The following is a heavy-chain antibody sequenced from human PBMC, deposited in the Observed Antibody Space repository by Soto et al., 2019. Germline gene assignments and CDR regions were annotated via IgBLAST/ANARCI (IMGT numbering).Heavy chain of an antibody. V-gene: IGHV3-23*01. J-gene: IGHJ4*02. CDR3: AKDQGSSWYEIDC. Sequence: EVQLLESGGGLVQPGGSLRLSCAASGFTFSNYAVTWVRQAPGKGLEWLSTISGSGGRTYYADSVKGRFTISIDNSKNALYLQMNSLRAEDTAVYYCAKDQGSSWYEIDCWGQGTLVTVSS. CDR2: ISGSGGRT. D-gene: IGHD6-13*01. CDR1: GFTFSNYA.